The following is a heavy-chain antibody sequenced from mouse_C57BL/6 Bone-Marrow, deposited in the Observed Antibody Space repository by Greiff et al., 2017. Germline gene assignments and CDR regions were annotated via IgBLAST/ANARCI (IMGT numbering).Heavy chain of an antibody. D-gene: IGHD2-3*01. J-gene: IGHJ4*01. V-gene: IGHV1-5*01. CDR1: GYTFTSYW. CDR2: IYPGNSDT. CDR3: TRSDGYYGVYAMDY. Sequence: DVKLQESGTVLARPGASVKMSCKTSGYTFTSYWMHWVKQRPGQGLEWIGAIYPGNSDTSYNQKFKGKAKLTAVTSASTAYMELGSLTNEDSAVYYCTRSDGYYGVYAMDYWGQGTSVTVSS.